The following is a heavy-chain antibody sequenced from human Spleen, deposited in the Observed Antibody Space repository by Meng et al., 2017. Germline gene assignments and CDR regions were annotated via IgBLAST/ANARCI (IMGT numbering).Heavy chain of an antibody. CDR3: ARGWGGYSYGAFDY. D-gene: IGHD5-18*01. Sequence: GQVKQGGAGLLKPSETLSLTRAGYGGSFSGYYWSWIRQPPGKGLERIGEINHSGSTNYNPSLKSRVTISVDTSKNQFSLKLSSVTAADTAVYYCARGWGGYSYGAFDYWGQGTLVTVSS. J-gene: IGHJ4*02. V-gene: IGHV4-34*01. CDR1: GGSFSGYY. CDR2: INHSGST.